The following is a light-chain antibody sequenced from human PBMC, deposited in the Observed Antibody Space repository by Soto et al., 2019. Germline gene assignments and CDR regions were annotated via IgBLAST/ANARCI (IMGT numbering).Light chain of an antibody. CDR2: GAS. V-gene: IGKV3-20*01. CDR3: QQYGSSPPWT. CDR1: QSVSSSY. Sequence: EIVLTLSPATLSLSPGERATLSCRASQSVSSSYLAWYQQKPGQAPRLLIYGASSRATGIPDRFSGSGSGTDFTLTISRLEPEDFAVYYCQQYGSSPPWTFGQGTKVDIK. J-gene: IGKJ1*01.